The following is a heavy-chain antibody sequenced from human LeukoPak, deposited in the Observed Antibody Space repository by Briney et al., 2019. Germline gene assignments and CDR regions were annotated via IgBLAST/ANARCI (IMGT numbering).Heavy chain of an antibody. V-gene: IGHV4-38-2*02. CDR2: ISHSGST. CDR3: AREVGATRAIDY. J-gene: IGHJ4*02. CDR1: GYSISSGYY. Sequence: SETLSLTCTVSGYSISSGYYWGWIRQSPVKGLEWIGSISHSGSTHYYPSLKSRVTISGDTSKNQFSLRLSSVTAADTAVYYCAREVGATRAIDYWGQGTLVTVSS. D-gene: IGHD1-26*01.